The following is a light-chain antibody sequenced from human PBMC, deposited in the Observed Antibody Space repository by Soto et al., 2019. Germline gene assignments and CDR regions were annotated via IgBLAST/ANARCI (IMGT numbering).Light chain of an antibody. CDR1: QAISNY. CDR3: QQYDNLPHP. Sequence: DIQMTQSPSSLSASVGDRVTITCQARQAISNYVNWYQQKPGKAPKLLIYDASHLETGVPSRFSGSGSGTDFTFTISSLQPEDIATYYCQQYDNLPHPFGGGTKVEIQ. CDR2: DAS. V-gene: IGKV1-33*01. J-gene: IGKJ4*01.